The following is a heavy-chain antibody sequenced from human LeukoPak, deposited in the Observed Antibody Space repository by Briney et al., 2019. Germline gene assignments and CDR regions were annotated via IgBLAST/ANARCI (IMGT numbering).Heavy chain of an antibody. Sequence: SETLSLTCTVSGYSISSGYYWGWIRQPPGRGLEWIGSIYHSGSTYYNPSLKSRVTISVDTSKNQFSLKLSSVTAADTAVYYCARHNVYSPGYMDVWGKGTTVTVSS. V-gene: IGHV4-38-2*02. CDR3: ARHNVYSPGYMDV. D-gene: IGHD2-21*01. J-gene: IGHJ6*03. CDR1: GYSISSGYY. CDR2: IYHSGST.